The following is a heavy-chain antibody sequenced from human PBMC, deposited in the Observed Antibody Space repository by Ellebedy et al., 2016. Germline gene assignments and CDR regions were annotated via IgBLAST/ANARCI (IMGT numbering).Heavy chain of an antibody. Sequence: GESLKISCAASGFTFSNAWMNWVRQAPGKGLEWVGRFKSKTDGGAADYAAPVKGRFTISRDDSKNTLYLQMNSLKTEDTAVYFCTTVYRYNYDSVWGQGTLVTVSS. CDR2: FKSKTDGGAA. V-gene: IGHV3-15*01. D-gene: IGHD5-18*01. CDR3: TTVYRYNYDSV. CDR1: GFTFSNAW. J-gene: IGHJ4*02.